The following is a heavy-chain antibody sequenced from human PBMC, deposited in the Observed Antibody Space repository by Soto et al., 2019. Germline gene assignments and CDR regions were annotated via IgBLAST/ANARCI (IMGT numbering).Heavy chain of an antibody. CDR3: AAEGYSSSWNNWFDP. D-gene: IGHD6-13*01. CDR2: IVVGSGNT. V-gene: IGHV1-58*02. CDR1: GFTFTSSA. J-gene: IGHJ5*02. Sequence: ASVKVSCKASGFTFTSSAMQWVRQARGQRLEWIGWIVVGSGNTNYAQKFQERVTITRDMSTSTAYMELSSLRSEDTAVYYCAAEGYSSSWNNWFDPWGQGTLVTVSS.